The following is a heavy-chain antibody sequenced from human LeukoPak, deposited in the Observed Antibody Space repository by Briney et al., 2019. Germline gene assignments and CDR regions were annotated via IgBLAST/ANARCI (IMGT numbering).Heavy chain of an antibody. Sequence: GGSPRLSCAASGFTFSSYGMHWVRQAPGKGLEWVAVISYDGSNKYYADSVKGRFTISRDNSKNTLYLQMNSLRAEDTAVYYCARERGRGRDSPWFDYWGQGTLVTVSS. J-gene: IGHJ4*02. V-gene: IGHV3-30*03. CDR2: ISYDGSNK. CDR3: ARERGRGRDSPWFDY. D-gene: IGHD1-26*01. CDR1: GFTFSSYG.